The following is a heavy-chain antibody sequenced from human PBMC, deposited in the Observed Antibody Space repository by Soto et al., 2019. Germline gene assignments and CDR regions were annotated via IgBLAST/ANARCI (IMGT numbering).Heavy chain of an antibody. D-gene: IGHD3-22*01. CDR2: INNSGRT. V-gene: IGHV4-30-4*01. J-gene: IGHJ3*02. CDR1: GGSITIGDHY. Sequence: QVQLRESGPGLVKPSQTLSLTCTVSGGSITIGDHYWSWIRQSPGKGLEWIGYINNSGRTYYNPSLRSRATTSLGTSNNQFSQKSNFVTAADTAVYYCARVGVQYYDASGFYSQAFDIWGQGTLVTVSS. CDR3: ARVGVQYYDASGFYSQAFDI.